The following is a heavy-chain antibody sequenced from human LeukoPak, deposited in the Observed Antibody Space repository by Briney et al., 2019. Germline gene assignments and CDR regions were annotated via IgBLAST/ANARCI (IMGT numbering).Heavy chain of an antibody. CDR3: ARGGAGYVIGY. CDR1: GFTFSDYY. Sequence: GGSLRLSCAASGFTFSDYYMSWIRQAPGKGLEWISFISSSSSYTNYADSVNGRFTISRDNTKNSLYLQMNNLRAEDTAVYYCARGGAGYVIGYWGQGTLVTVSS. V-gene: IGHV3-11*06. CDR2: ISSSSSYT. J-gene: IGHJ4*02. D-gene: IGHD5-12*01.